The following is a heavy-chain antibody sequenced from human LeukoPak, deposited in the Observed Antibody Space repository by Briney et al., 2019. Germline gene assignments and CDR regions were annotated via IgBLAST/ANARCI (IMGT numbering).Heavy chain of an antibody. D-gene: IGHD3-22*01. V-gene: IGHV4-38-2*02. Sequence: SETLSLTCTVSGYSIISGYYWGWIRQPPGKGLEWIGSIYHSGSTYYNPSLKSRVTISVDTSKNQFSLKLSSVTAADTAVYYCARVSYDSSGYYYDYWGQGTLVTVSS. CDR2: IYHSGST. CDR3: ARVSYDSSGYYYDY. J-gene: IGHJ4*02. CDR1: GYSIISGYY.